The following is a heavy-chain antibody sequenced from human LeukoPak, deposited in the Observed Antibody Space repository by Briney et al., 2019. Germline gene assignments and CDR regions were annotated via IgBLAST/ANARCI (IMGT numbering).Heavy chain of an antibody. D-gene: IGHD6-19*01. J-gene: IGHJ4*02. Sequence: PGGSLRLSCAASGFTFSSYGMSWVRQAPGKGLEWVANIKQDGSEKYYVDSVKGRFTISRDNAKNSLYLQMNSLRAEDTAVYYCARGSVPGYYWGQGTLVSVSS. CDR2: IKQDGSEK. CDR1: GFTFSSYG. CDR3: ARGSVPGYY. V-gene: IGHV3-7*05.